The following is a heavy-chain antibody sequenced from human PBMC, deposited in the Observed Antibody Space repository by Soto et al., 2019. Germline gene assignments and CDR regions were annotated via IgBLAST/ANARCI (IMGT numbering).Heavy chain of an antibody. Sequence: QVQLVQSGAEVKKPGASVKVSCKASEYTFTSHDINWVRQATGQGLEWMGWMNPNSGNTGYAQKFQGRVTMTRNTSINTAYMELSSLRSDDTAVYYCAGGTGGSGGPIDYWGQGTLVTISS. D-gene: IGHD2-15*01. J-gene: IGHJ4*02. CDR1: EYTFTSHD. CDR2: MNPNSGNT. CDR3: AGGTGGSGGPIDY. V-gene: IGHV1-8*01.